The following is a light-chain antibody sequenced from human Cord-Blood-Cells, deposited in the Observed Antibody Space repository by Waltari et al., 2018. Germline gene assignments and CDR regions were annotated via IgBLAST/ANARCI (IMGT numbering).Light chain of an antibody. V-gene: IGKV3-20*01. Sequence: EIVLTQSPGTLSLSPGERATLSCRASQSASSSYLAWYQQKPGQAPRLLIYGASSRATGIPDRFSGSGSGTDFTLTISRLEPEDFAVYYCQQYGSSPMHSFGQGTKLEIK. CDR1: QSASSSY. CDR3: QQYGSSPMHS. CDR2: GAS. J-gene: IGKJ2*03.